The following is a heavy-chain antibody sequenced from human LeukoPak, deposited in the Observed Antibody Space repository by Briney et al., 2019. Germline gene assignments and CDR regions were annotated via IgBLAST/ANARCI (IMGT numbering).Heavy chain of an antibody. CDR1: GYTFTSYG. D-gene: IGHD2-15*01. V-gene: IGHV1-8*03. Sequence: ASVKVSCKASGYTFTSYGINWVRQATGQGLEWMGWMNPNSGNTGYAQKFQGRVTITRNTSISTAYMELSSLRSEDTAVYYCARGLRDCSGGSCLRRTYGSSAPNYYYYYMDVWGKGTTVTVSS. CDR3: ARGLRDCSGGSCLRRTYGSSAPNYYYYYMDV. CDR2: MNPNSGNT. J-gene: IGHJ6*03.